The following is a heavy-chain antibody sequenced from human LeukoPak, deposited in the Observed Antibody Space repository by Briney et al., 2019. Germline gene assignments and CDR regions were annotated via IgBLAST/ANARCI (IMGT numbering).Heavy chain of an antibody. J-gene: IGHJ4*02. CDR2: ISYDGSNK. V-gene: IGHV3-30*04. CDR3: ARGTAAGTMSSFDY. Sequence: PGGSLRLSCAASGFTFSSYAMHWVRQAPGKGLEWVAVISYDGSNKYYADSVKGRFTISRDNSKNTLYLQTNSLRAEDTAVYYCARGTAAGTMSSFDYWGQGTLVTVSS. CDR1: GFTFSSYA. D-gene: IGHD6-13*01.